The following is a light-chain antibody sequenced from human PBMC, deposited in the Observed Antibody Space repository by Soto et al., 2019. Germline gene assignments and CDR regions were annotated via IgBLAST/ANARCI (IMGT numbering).Light chain of an antibody. V-gene: IGKV3-20*01. Sequence: DIVLTQSPGTLSLSPGERATLSCRASQSVRNNYLAWYQQKPGQAPRLLIFGASNRAPGILDRFSGSGPGTDFTLTINRLEPEDFAVYYCQQYGSSPPYTFGQGTKLEIK. J-gene: IGKJ2*01. CDR2: GAS. CDR3: QQYGSSPPYT. CDR1: QSVRNNY.